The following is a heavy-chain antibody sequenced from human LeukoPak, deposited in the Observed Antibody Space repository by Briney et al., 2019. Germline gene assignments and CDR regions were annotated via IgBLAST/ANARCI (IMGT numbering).Heavy chain of an antibody. D-gene: IGHD5-12*01. V-gene: IGHV3-48*01. CDR2: ISYSVSDI. CDR1: GFTFSSYW. CDR3: AREFSGYAFDI. J-gene: IGHJ3*02. Sequence: PGGSLRLSCAASGFTFSSYWMSWVRQAPGKGLGWVSHISYSVSDIHYVDSVKGRFTISRDNSRNTLYLQMDSLRAEDMAVYYCAREFSGYAFDIWGQGTMVTVSS.